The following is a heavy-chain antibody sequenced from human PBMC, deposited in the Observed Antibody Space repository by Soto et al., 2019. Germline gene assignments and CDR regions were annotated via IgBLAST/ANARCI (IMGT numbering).Heavy chain of an antibody. J-gene: IGHJ6*02. CDR2: IIPIFGTA. CDR1: GGTFSSYA. D-gene: IGHD2-15*01. Sequence: QVQLVQSGAEVKKPGSSVKVSCKASGGTFSSYAISWVRQAPGQGLEWMGGIIPIFGTANYAQKFQGRVTITAEKSTSPAERELSSLRSGDTAVYNCAGGGSIVVVVAATMRYYGMDVWGQGTTVTVSS. V-gene: IGHV1-69*06. CDR3: AGGGSIVVVVAATMRYYGMDV.